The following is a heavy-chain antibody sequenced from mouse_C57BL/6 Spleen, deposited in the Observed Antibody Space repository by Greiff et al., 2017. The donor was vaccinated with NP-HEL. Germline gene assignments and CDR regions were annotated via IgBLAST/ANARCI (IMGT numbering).Heavy chain of an antibody. CDR3: ARERELGFDY. Sequence: VQLQQSGPELVKPGASVKISCKASGYTFTDYYMNWVKQSHGKSLEWIGDINPNNGGTSYNQKFKGKATLTVDKSSSTAYMELRSLTSEDSAVYYCARERELGFDYWGQGTTLTVSS. J-gene: IGHJ2*01. CDR1: GYTFTDYY. V-gene: IGHV1-26*01. D-gene: IGHD4-1*01. CDR2: INPNNGGT.